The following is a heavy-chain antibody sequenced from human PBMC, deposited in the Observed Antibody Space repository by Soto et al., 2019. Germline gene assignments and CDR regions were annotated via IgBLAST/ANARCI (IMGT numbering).Heavy chain of an antibody. Sequence: TLSLTCAVSGGSFSGYYWSWIRQPPGKGLEWIGEINHSGSTNYNPSLKSRVTISVDTSKNQFSLKLSSVTAADTAVYYCARAHYSSGWYDYWGQGTLVTVSS. CDR2: INHSGST. CDR3: ARAHYSSGWYDY. CDR1: GGSFSGYY. J-gene: IGHJ4*02. V-gene: IGHV4-34*01. D-gene: IGHD6-19*01.